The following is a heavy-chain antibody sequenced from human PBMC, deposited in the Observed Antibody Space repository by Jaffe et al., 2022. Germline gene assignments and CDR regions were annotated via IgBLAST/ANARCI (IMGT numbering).Heavy chain of an antibody. CDR3: AKDGAAAGTGPGAGGHDAFDI. CDR1: GFTFSSYA. D-gene: IGHD6-13*01. CDR2: ISGSGGST. Sequence: EVQLLESGGGLVQPGGSLRLSCAASGFTFSSYAMSWVRQAPGKGLEWVSAISGSGGSTYYADSVKGRFTISRDNSKNTLYLQMNSLRAEDTAVYYCAKDGAAAGTGPGAGGHDAFDIWGQGTMVTVSS. V-gene: IGHV3-23*01. J-gene: IGHJ3*02.